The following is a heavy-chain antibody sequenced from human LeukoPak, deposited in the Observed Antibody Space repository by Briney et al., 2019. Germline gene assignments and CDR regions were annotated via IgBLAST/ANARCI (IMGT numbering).Heavy chain of an antibody. CDR1: GFTFSSYG. CDR3: AKASAMIVVVSKHFDY. J-gene: IGHJ4*02. CDR2: ISGSGGST. V-gene: IGHV3-23*01. Sequence: GGSLRLSCAASGFTFSSYGMSWVRQAPGKGLEWVSAISGSGGSTYYADSVKGRFTISRDNSKDTLYLQMNSLRAEDTAVYYCAKASAMIVVVSKHFDYWGQGTLVTVSS. D-gene: IGHD3-22*01.